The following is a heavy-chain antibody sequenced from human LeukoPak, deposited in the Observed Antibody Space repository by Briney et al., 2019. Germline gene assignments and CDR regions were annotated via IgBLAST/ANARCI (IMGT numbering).Heavy chain of an antibody. J-gene: IGHJ4*02. CDR2: VSGSGGAT. CDR1: GFTFSNYW. Sequence: GGSLRLSCAASGFTFSNYWMDWVRQAPGKGLEWVSTVSGSGGATYYAESVKGRFTISRDNSKNTLYLQMNSLRAEDTAVYYCAKDVGYCGSTSCYFSYWGQGTLVTVAS. CDR3: AKDVGYCGSTSCYFSY. V-gene: IGHV3-23*01. D-gene: IGHD2-2*01.